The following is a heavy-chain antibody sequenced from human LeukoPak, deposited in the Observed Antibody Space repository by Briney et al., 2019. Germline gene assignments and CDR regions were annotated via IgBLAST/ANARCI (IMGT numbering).Heavy chain of an antibody. Sequence: PSETLSLTCTVSGYSISNDYHWSWIRQPPGKGLEWIGEINHSGSTNYNPSLKSRVTISVDTSKNRFSLKLSSVTAADTAVYYCARRRSGWYGRGGYYFDYWGQGTLVTVSS. J-gene: IGHJ4*02. V-gene: IGHV4-34*01. CDR3: ARRRSGWYGRGGYYFDY. CDR2: INHSGST. D-gene: IGHD6-19*01. CDR1: GYSISNDYH.